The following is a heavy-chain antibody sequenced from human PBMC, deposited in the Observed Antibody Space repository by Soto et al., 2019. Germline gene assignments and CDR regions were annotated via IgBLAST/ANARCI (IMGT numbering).Heavy chain of an antibody. J-gene: IGHJ6*02. D-gene: IGHD6-19*01. V-gene: IGHV4-31*03. CDR2: IYYSGST. Sequence: SETLSLTCTVSGGSISSGGYYWSWLRQHPGKGLEWIGYIYYSGSTYYNPSLKSRVTISVDTSKNQFSLKLSSVTAADTAVYYCARDFTDSSGPTLGMGVWGQGTTVTVSS. CDR1: GGSISSGGYY. CDR3: ARDFTDSSGPTLGMGV.